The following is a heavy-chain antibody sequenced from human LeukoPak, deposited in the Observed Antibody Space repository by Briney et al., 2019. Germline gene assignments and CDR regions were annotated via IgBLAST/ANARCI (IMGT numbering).Heavy chain of an antibody. D-gene: IGHD1-20*01. CDR3: ATEMYNWNDGPIDY. V-gene: IGHV3-23*01. CDR1: GFTFSNYA. J-gene: IGHJ4*02. CDR2: ISGNGGTT. Sequence: GGSLRLSCAASGFTFSNYAMSWVRQAPGKGLEWVSGISGNGGTTHYADSVQGQFTIYRDNSKKTLYLKMNSLRAEDTAIYYCATEMYNWNDGPIDYWGQGTLVTVSS.